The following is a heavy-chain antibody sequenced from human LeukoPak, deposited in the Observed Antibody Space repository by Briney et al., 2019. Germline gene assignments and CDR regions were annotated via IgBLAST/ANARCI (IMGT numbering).Heavy chain of an antibody. D-gene: IGHD3-9*01. Sequence: SETLSLTCAVYGGSFSGYYWSCIRQPPGKGLEWIGEINHSGSTNYNPSLKSRVTISVDTSKNQFSLKLSSVTAADTAVYYCARFDWLLRPYYFDYWGQGTLVTVSS. CDR1: GGSFSGYY. CDR2: INHSGST. J-gene: IGHJ4*02. CDR3: ARFDWLLRPYYFDY. V-gene: IGHV4-34*01.